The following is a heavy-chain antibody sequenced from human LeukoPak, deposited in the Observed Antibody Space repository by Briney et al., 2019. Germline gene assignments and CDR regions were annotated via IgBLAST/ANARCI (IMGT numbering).Heavy chain of an antibody. Sequence: PSETLSLTCAVYGGSFSGYYWSWIRQPPGKGLEWIGYIYYSGSTNYNPSLKSRVTISVDTSKNQFSLKLGSVTAADTAVYYCARGSPQGDYWGQGTLVTVSS. V-gene: IGHV4-59*01. CDR1: GGSFSGYY. CDR2: IYYSGST. J-gene: IGHJ4*02. CDR3: ARGSPQGDY.